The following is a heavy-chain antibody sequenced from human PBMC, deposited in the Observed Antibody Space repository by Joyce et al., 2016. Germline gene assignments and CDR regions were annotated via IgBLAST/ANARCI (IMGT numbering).Heavy chain of an antibody. V-gene: IGHV1-18*01. J-gene: IGHJ3*02. CDR1: GYIFTTYG. CDR3: ARDIHYYNSSGYYWGAFDI. CDR2: ISAHHGNT. D-gene: IGHD3-22*01. Sequence: QVQLVQSGSEVKKPGASVEVSCKASGYIFTTYGISWVRQAPGQGFEWMGWISAHHGNTKYAQKFQGRVTMTIDTSTSTAYMELESLRSDDTALYYCARDIHYYNSSGYYWGAFDIWGQGTMVSVSS.